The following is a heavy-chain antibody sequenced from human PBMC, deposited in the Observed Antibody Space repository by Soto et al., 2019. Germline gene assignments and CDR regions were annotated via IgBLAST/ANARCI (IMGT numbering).Heavy chain of an antibody. Sequence: SEPMSLTCTVSGGSISSGDYYWSWIRQPPGKGLEWIGYIYYSGSTYYNPSLKSRVTISVDTSKNQFSLKLSSVTAADTAVYYCARGAIANWFDPWGQGTLVTVYS. CDR3: ARGAIANWFDP. CDR2: IYYSGST. J-gene: IGHJ5*02. CDR1: GGSISSGDYY. D-gene: IGHD6-13*01. V-gene: IGHV4-30-4*01.